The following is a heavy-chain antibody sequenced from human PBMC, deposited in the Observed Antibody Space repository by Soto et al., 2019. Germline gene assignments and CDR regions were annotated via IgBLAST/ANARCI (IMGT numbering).Heavy chain of an antibody. D-gene: IGHD3-22*01. CDR3: ARPYYYDSSGYYGAFDI. CDR2: IIPIFGTA. CDR1: GGTFSSYA. Sequence: TSVKVSCKASGGTFSSYAISWVRQAPGQGLEWMGGIIPIFGTANYAQKFQGRVTITADESTSTAYMELSSLRSEDTAVYYCARPYYYDSSGYYGAFDIWGQGTMVTVSS. V-gene: IGHV1-69*13. J-gene: IGHJ3*02.